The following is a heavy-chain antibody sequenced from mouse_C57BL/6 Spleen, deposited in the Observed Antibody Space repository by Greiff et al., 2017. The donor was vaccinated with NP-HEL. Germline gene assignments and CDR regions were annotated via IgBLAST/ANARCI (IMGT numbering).Heavy chain of an antibody. CDR2: IYPSDSET. J-gene: IGHJ2*01. CDR1: GYTFTSSW. D-gene: IGHD2-10*02. V-gene: IGHV1-52*01. CDR3: ASSWYGSYLGDY. Sequence: VQLQQPGAELVRPGSSVKLSCKASGYTFTSSWMHWVKQRPIQGLEWIGNIYPSDSETHYNQKFKDKATLTVDKSSSTAYMQLSSLTSEDSAVYYCASSWYGSYLGDYWGQGTTLTVSS.